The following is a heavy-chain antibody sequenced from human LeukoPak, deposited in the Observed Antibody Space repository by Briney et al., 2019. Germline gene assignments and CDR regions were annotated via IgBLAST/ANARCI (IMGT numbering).Heavy chain of an antibody. CDR2: IRYDGSNK. Sequence: PGGSLRLSCAASGLTFRSYGMHWVRQAPGKGREGVAFIRYDGSNKYYAHSVKGRFTISRDNSKNTLYLQMNSLIAEDTSVYYCTNSFDYDRSGYLDYWGQGTLVTVSS. CDR1: GLTFRSYG. D-gene: IGHD3-22*01. CDR3: TNSFDYDRSGYLDY. V-gene: IGHV3-30*02. J-gene: IGHJ4*02.